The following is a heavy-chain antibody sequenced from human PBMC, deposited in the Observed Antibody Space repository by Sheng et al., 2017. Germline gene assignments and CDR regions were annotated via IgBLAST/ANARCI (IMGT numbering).Heavy chain of an antibody. J-gene: IGHJ5*02. CDR1: GFSFSMYG. CDR3: AKPQHYNWFDL. Sequence: EMQLVESGGGLVQPGGSLRLSCVASGFSFSMYGMSWVRQAPGKGLEWVSGISGNGGGTNYVDSVKGRFTISRDNSKNILYLQMNSLRVGDTAVYYCAKPQHYNWFDLWGQGARGHR. V-gene: IGHV3-23*04. CDR2: ISGNGGGT. D-gene: IGHD3-3*02.